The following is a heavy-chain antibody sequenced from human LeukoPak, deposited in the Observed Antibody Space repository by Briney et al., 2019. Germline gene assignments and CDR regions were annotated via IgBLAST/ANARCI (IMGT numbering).Heavy chain of an antibody. CDR3: ARDRGGSYFHPYFEAY. D-gene: IGHD1-26*01. V-gene: IGHV3-11*04. J-gene: IGHJ4*02. CDR2: ISSGGTTI. Sequence: GGSLRLSCAASGFTFSDYYMSWIRQAPGKGLEWVSHISSGGTTISYADSVKGRFTISRDNAKNSLYLQMNSLGAEDTAVYYCARDRGGSYFHPYFEAYWGQGTLVTVSS. CDR1: GFTFSDYY.